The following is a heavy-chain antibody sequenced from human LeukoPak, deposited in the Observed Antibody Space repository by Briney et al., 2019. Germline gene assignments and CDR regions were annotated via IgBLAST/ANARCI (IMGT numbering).Heavy chain of an antibody. J-gene: IGHJ6*02. CDR2: IYPGDSGT. CDR1: GYSFTSYW. CDR3: ARLGMVRGVNYYYGMDV. Sequence: GESLKISCKGSGYSFTSYWIGRVRQMPGKGLEWMGIIYPGDSGTRYSPSFQGQVTISADKSISTAYLQWSSLKASDTAMYYCARLGMVRGVNYYYGMDVWGQGTTVTVSS. D-gene: IGHD3-10*01. V-gene: IGHV5-51*01.